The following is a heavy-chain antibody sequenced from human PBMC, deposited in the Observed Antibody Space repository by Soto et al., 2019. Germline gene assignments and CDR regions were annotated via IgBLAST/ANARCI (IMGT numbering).Heavy chain of an antibody. V-gene: IGHV3-23*01. CDR3: AKGSGELVQELDY. J-gene: IGHJ4*02. CDR2: ISGSGGST. CDR1: GFTFSSYA. D-gene: IGHD3-10*01. Sequence: GGSLRLSCAASGFTFSSYAMSWVRQAPGKGLEWVSAISGSGGSTYYADSVKGRFTISRDNSKNTLYLQMNSLRAEDTAIYYCAKGSGELVQELDYWGQGTLVTVSS.